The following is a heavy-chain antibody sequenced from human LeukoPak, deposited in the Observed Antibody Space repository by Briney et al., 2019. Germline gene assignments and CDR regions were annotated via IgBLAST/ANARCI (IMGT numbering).Heavy chain of an antibody. CDR2: VNPNNGDT. Sequence: ASVKVSCEASGYTFTGYYIHWVRQAPGQGLEWVGLVNPNNGDTKYAQKFQGRVTMTRDTSASTSYMELSGLKSDDTAIYYCARDSRVTNGDYWGQGTLVTVSS. J-gene: IGHJ4*02. D-gene: IGHD3-10*01. V-gene: IGHV1-2*02. CDR1: GYTFTGYY. CDR3: ARDSRVTNGDY.